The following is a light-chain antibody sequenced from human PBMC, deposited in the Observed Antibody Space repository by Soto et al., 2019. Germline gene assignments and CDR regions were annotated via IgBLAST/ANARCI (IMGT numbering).Light chain of an antibody. CDR2: AAS. V-gene: IGKV1-27*01. Sequence: DIQMTQSPSSLSASLGDRVTITCRASQGIGVYLAWFQQKPGKVPKLLIYAASALQSGVPSRFSGSGSGTDFTLTISSLQPEDIATYYCQKYNSAPLTSGGGTRVEIK. CDR1: QGIGVY. J-gene: IGKJ4*01. CDR3: QKYNSAPLT.